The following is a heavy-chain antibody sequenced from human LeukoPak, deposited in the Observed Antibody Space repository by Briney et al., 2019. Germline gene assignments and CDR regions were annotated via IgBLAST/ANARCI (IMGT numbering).Heavy chain of an antibody. CDR3: ARARRYYDSSGYYVNGFYGMDV. J-gene: IGHJ6*02. CDR1: GFTFSSYW. D-gene: IGHD3-22*01. Sequence: PGGSLRLSCAASGFTFSSYWMSWVRQAPGKGLEWVAKIKQDGSEKYYVDSVKGRFTISRDNSKNTLYLQMNSLRAEDTAVYYCARARRYYDSSGYYVNGFYGMDVWGQGTTVTVSS. V-gene: IGHV3-7*03. CDR2: IKQDGSEK.